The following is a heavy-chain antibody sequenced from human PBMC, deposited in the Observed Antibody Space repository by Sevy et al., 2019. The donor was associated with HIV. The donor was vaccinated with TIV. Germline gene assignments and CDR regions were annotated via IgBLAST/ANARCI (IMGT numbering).Heavy chain of an antibody. V-gene: IGHV3-23*01. Sequence: GGSLRLSCAASGFTFTNYGMHWVHQAPGKGLEWVSGISNSGANTYYADSVRGRFTVSRDNSKNTVYLQLNSLRAEDTAIYYCAKERTLLSDWYGEFDYWGQGTLVTVSS. CDR3: AKERTLLSDWYGEFDY. CDR1: GFTFTNYG. CDR2: ISNSGANT. D-gene: IGHD6-19*01. J-gene: IGHJ4*02.